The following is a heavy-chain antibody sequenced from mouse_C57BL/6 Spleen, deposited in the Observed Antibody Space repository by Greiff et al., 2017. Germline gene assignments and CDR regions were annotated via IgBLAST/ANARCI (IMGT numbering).Heavy chain of an antibody. Sequence: QVQLQQPGAELVKPGASVKMSCKASGYTFTSYWITWVKQRPGQGLEWIGDIYPGSGSTNDNEKFKSKATLTVDTSSSPAYMQLSSLTSEYSAVYYCARYYGSSNWYFEVWGTGTTVTVSS. J-gene: IGHJ1*03. CDR3: ARYYGSSNWYFEV. V-gene: IGHV1-55*01. CDR1: GYTFTSYW. CDR2: IYPGSGST. D-gene: IGHD1-1*01.